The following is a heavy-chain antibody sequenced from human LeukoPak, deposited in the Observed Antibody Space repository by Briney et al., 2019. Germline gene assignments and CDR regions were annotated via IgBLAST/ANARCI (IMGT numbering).Heavy chain of an antibody. Sequence: TSETLSLTCTVSGGSISTFYWSWIRQPPGKGLEWIGYIYYSGSTNYNPSLKSRVTISVDTSKNQFSLKLSSVTAADTAVYYCARDTGSGWPYWYGMDVWGQGTTVTVSS. J-gene: IGHJ6*02. D-gene: IGHD6-19*01. CDR1: GGSISTFY. CDR2: IYYSGST. V-gene: IGHV4-59*01. CDR3: ARDTGSGWPYWYGMDV.